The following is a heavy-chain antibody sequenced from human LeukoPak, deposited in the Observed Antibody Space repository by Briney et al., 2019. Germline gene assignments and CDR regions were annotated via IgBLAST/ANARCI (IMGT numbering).Heavy chain of an antibody. D-gene: IGHD5-12*01. CDR3: VKDRGGYVKYKTFDY. J-gene: IGHJ4*02. V-gene: IGHV3-7*01. CDR1: GFTFRSYW. CDR2: IKHDGSEK. Sequence: PGGSLRLSCAASGFTFRSYWMSWVRQAPGKGLEGVANIKHDGSEKYYVASVKGRFTISKDNAKNSLYLQMNSLRTEDAAVYYCVKDRGGYVKYKTFDYWGQGTLVAVSS.